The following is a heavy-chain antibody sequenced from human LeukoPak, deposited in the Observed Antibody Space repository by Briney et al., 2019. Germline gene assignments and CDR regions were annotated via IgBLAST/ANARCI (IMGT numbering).Heavy chain of an antibody. CDR3: VRDVWGDRDSYFDY. D-gene: IGHD2-21*01. V-gene: IGHV3-74*01. CDR1: GFTFSSYW. CDR2: INSDGKST. J-gene: IGHJ4*02. Sequence: GGALRLSCAASGFTFSSYWMHWVRQPPGKGRVWVSRINSDGKSTSYADSVTGRFTMSRDNARNTLYMQMNSLRAENMAVYYCVRDVWGDRDSYFDYWGQGTLVTVSS.